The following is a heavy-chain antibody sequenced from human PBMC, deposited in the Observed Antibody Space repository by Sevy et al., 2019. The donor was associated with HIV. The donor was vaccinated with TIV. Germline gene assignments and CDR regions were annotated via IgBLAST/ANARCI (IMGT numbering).Heavy chain of an antibody. CDR3: ARVVRDYGGKSSGFDY. V-gene: IGHV1-69*06. J-gene: IGHJ4*02. D-gene: IGHD4-17*01. CDR2: IIPIFGTA. CDR1: GGTFSSYA. Sequence: ASVKVSCKASGGTFSSYAISWVRQAPGQGLEWMGGIIPIFGTANYAQKFQGRVTITADKSTSTAYMELSSLRSEDTAVYYCARVVRDYGGKSSGFDYWGQGTLVTVSS.